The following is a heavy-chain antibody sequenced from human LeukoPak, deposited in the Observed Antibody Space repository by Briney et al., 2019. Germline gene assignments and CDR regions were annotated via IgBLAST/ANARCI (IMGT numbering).Heavy chain of an antibody. CDR3: ARGVLWFRESHYYYYMDV. D-gene: IGHD3-10*01. CDR2: INHSGGT. V-gene: IGHV4-34*01. Sequence: SETLSLTCAVYGGSFSGYYWSWIRPPPGKGLEWIGEINHSGGTNYNPSLQSRVTISVDTSKNQFYLKLSSVTAADTSVYYCARGVLWFRESHYYYYMDVWGKGTTVTVSS. J-gene: IGHJ6*03. CDR1: GGSFSGYY.